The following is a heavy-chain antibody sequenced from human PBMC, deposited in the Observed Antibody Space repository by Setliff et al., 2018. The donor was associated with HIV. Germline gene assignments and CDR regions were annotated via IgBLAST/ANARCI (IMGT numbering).Heavy chain of an antibody. Sequence: SETLSLTCTVSGDFFSSDYYWSWIRQPPGKGLEWIGSIYYSGSTNYNPSLKSRVTISVDTSKNQFSLKLSSVTAADTAVYYCARDVSITMIVVVVKTREYFQHWGQGTLVTVSS. CDR1: GDFFSSDYY. CDR3: ARDVSITMIVVVVKTREYFQH. CDR2: IYYSGST. V-gene: IGHV4-61*01. D-gene: IGHD3-22*01. J-gene: IGHJ1*01.